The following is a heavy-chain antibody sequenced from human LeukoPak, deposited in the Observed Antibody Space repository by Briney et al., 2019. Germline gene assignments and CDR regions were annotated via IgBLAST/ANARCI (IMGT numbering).Heavy chain of an antibody. J-gene: IGHJ3*02. CDR1: GFTFSSYS. CDR2: ISSRSSYI. Sequence: PGGSLRLSCAASGFTFSSYSMNWVRQAPGKGLEWVSSISSRSSYIYYADSVKGRFTISRDNAKNSLYLLMNSLRAEDTAVYYCAREGVEPDYYDSSGYYLTGAFDIWGQGTMVTVSS. CDR3: AREGVEPDYYDSSGYYLTGAFDI. D-gene: IGHD3-22*01. V-gene: IGHV3-21*01.